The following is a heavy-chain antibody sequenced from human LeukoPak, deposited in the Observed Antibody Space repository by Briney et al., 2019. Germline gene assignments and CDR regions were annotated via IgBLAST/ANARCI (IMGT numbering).Heavy chain of an antibody. CDR2: IDDSGNT. D-gene: IGHD3-10*01. J-gene: IGHJ3*02. CDR1: GGSVSSGSYY. CDR3: ARSDYHNSGSHTVFDAFEI. V-gene: IGHV4-61*01. Sequence: PSETLSLTCTVSGGSVSSGSYYWSWIRQPPGKGLEWIGYIDDSGNTNYNPSLKSQVTISVDKSKNQFSLKLSFVTAADTAMYYCARSDYHNSGSHTVFDAFEIWGQGTRVTVSS.